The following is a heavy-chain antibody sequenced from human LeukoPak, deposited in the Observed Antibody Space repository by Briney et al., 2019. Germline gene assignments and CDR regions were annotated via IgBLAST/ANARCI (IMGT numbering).Heavy chain of an antibody. V-gene: IGHV1-18*01. CDR3: ARDLPEGSARLNWFDP. CDR2: ISAYNGNT. CDR1: GYTFTSYG. D-gene: IGHD3-10*01. J-gene: IGHJ5*02. Sequence: GASVKVSCKASGYTFTSYGISWVRQAPGQGLEWMGWISAYNGNTNYAQKLQGRVTMTTDTSTSTAYMELRSLRSDDTAVYYCARDLPEGSARLNWFDPWGQGALVTVSS.